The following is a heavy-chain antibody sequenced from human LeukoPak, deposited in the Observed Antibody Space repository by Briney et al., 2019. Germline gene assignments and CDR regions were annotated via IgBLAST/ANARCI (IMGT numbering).Heavy chain of an antibody. D-gene: IGHD3-22*01. CDR3: ARDYYDNSGYETGAVY. Sequence: GGSLRLSCAASGFTFSSYEMNWVRQAPGKGLEWVSYISSSGSTIYYADSVKGRFTISRDNAKNSLYLQMNSLRAEDTAVYYCARDYYDNSGYETGAVYWGQGTLVTVSS. CDR2: ISSSGSTI. CDR1: GFTFSSYE. J-gene: IGHJ4*02. V-gene: IGHV3-48*03.